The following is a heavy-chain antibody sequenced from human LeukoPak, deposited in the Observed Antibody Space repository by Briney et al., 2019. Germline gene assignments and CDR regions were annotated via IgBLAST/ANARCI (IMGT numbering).Heavy chain of an antibody. Sequence: GGSLRLSCAASGFTFSDYYMSWLRQAPGKGLEWVSYISSSGSTIYYADSVKGRFTISRDNPKNSLYLQMSSLSAEDTAVYYCARDRLGETTVTTHLHRQYYYSYSYMDVGGKGTTVTVS. D-gene: IGHD4-17*01. CDR1: GFTFSDYY. CDR3: ARDRLGETTVTTHLHRQYYYSYSYMDV. J-gene: IGHJ6*03. V-gene: IGHV3-11*04. CDR2: ISSSGSTI.